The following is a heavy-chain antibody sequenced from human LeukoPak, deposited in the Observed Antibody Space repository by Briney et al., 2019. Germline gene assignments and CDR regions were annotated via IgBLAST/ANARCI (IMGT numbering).Heavy chain of an antibody. Sequence: VKVPCKASGYTFTGYYMHWVRQAPAQGLEGMGWINPNSGGTNYAQKFQGRGTMTRHTSISTAYMELSRLRSDETAVYYCARDRQQLVLRGYWFDPWGQGTLVTVPS. J-gene: IGHJ5*02. D-gene: IGHD6-13*01. V-gene: IGHV1-2*02. CDR2: INPNSGGT. CDR1: GYTFTGYY. CDR3: ARDRQQLVLRGYWFDP.